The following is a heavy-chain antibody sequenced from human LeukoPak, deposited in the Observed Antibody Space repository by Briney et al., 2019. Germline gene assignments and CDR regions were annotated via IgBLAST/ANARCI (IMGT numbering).Heavy chain of an antibody. CDR3: AREGARDDFVVVPAALDF. CDR1: NGSIGSYY. J-gene: IGHJ4*02. Sequence: SETLSLTCTVSNGSIGSYYWTWIRQPAGEGLEWIGRIHITGSTNYNPSLTSRVIMSVDTSKNQFSLRLTSVTAADTAVYYCAREGARDDFVVVPAALDFWGLGTLVTVSS. CDR2: IHITGST. D-gene: IGHD2-2*01. V-gene: IGHV4-4*07.